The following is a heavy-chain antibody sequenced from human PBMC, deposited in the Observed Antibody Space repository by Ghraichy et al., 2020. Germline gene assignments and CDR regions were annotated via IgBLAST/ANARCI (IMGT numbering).Heavy chain of an antibody. Sequence: GGSLRLSCAASGFTFSSYAMSWVRQAPGKGLEWVSAISCSGGSTYYADSVKGRFTISRDNSKNTLYLQMNSLRAEDTAVYYCAKGGLAHYYDSSGYLDYWGQGTLVTVSS. V-gene: IGHV3-23*01. CDR3: AKGGLAHYYDSSGYLDY. J-gene: IGHJ4*02. CDR2: ISCSGGST. D-gene: IGHD3-22*01. CDR1: GFTFSSYA.